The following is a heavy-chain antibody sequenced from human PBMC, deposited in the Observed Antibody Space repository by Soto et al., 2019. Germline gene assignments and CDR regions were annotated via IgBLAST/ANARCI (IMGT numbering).Heavy chain of an antibody. D-gene: IGHD3-10*01. J-gene: IGHJ6*02. CDR1: GGTLSNYA. CDR2: IIPIFGTS. CDR3: ARGVRTGFYGMDV. V-gene: IGHV1-69*01. Sequence: QVQLVQSGAEVKKPGSSVKVSCKASGGTLSNYALSWVRQAPGQGLEWVGGIIPIFGTSNYAQNFQGRVTITADESTSTAYMELSSLRSEDTAVYYCARGVRTGFYGMDVSGQGTTVTVSS.